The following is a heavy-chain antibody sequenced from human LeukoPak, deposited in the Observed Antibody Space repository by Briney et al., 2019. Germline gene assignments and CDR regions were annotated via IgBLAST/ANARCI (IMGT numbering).Heavy chain of an antibody. CDR3: AKDRGVYSYGLTVFDY. V-gene: IGHV3-23*01. J-gene: IGHJ4*02. D-gene: IGHD5-18*01. CDR2: ISGSGGST. Sequence: GGSLRLSCAASGFTFSSYSMNWVRQAPGKGLEWVSAISGSGGSTYYADSVKGRFTISRDNSKNTLYLQMNSLRAEDTAVYYCAKDRGVYSYGLTVFDYWGQGTLVTVSS. CDR1: GFTFSSYS.